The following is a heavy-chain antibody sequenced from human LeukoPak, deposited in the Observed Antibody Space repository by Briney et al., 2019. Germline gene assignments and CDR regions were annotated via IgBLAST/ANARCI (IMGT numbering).Heavy chain of an antibody. D-gene: IGHD3-3*01. CDR3: AKDPNYDFWSGYYHAFEI. J-gene: IGHJ3*02. V-gene: IGHV3-30*02. CDR2: IRYDGSNK. Sequence: GGSLRLSCAASGFTFSSYGMHWVRQAPGKGLEWVAFIRYDGSNKYYADSVKGRFTISRDNSKNTLYLQMNSLRAEHTAVYYCAKDPNYDFWSGYYHAFEIWGQGTMVTVSS. CDR1: GFTFSSYG.